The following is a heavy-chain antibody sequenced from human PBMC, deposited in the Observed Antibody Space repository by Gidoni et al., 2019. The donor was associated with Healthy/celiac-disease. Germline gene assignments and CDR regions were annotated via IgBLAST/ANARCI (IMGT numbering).Heavy chain of an antibody. D-gene: IGHD6-13*01. V-gene: IGHV3-7*03. CDR3: ARKAAAAYYYYYGMDV. CDR2: IKQEGSEK. CDR1: GFTFSSYW. J-gene: IGHJ6*02. Sequence: EVQLVESGGGLVQPGGSLRLSCAASGFTFSSYWMSWVRQAPGKGLEWVANIKQEGSEKYYVDSVKGRFTISRDNAKNSLYLQMNSLRAEDTAVYYCARKAAAAYYYYYGMDVWGQGTTVTVSS.